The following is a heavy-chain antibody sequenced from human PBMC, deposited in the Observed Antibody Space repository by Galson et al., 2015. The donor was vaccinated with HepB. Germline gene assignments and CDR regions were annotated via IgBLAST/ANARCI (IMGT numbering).Heavy chain of an antibody. Sequence: LRLSCAASGFTFSSYWMHRVRQAPGKGLVWVSRISGDGTTTNYADSVKGRFTISRDNAKNTLFLQMNSLRVEDTAVYYCLRGNSGYGNFDSWGRGTLVTVSS. CDR2: ISGDGTTT. J-gene: IGHJ4*02. CDR3: LRGNSGYGNFDS. V-gene: IGHV3-74*01. D-gene: IGHD5-12*01. CDR1: GFTFSSYW.